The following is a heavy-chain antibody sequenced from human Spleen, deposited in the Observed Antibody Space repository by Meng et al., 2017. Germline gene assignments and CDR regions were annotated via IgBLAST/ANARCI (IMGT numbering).Heavy chain of an antibody. CDR3: ARVPYDSSGYYFDY. V-gene: IGHV4-39*07. CDR1: GGSISSSSYY. D-gene: IGHD3-22*01. Sequence: SETLSLTCTVSGGSISSSSYYWGWIRQPPGKGLEWIGSIYYSGSTYYNPSLKSRVTISVDTSKNQFSLKLSSVTAADTAVYYCARVPYDSSGYYFDYWGQGTLVTVSS. CDR2: IYYSGST. J-gene: IGHJ4*02.